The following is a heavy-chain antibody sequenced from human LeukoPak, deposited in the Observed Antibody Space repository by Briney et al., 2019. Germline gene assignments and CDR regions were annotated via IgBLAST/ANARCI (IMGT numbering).Heavy chain of an antibody. Sequence: ASVKVSCKASGYTFTSYGISWVRPAPGQGLEWMGWISAYNGNTNYAQKLQGRATMTTDTSTSTAYMELRSLRSDDTAVYYCAREDTAMVTFDYWGQGTLVTVSS. CDR1: GYTFTSYG. CDR3: AREDTAMVTFDY. CDR2: ISAYNGNT. D-gene: IGHD5-18*01. J-gene: IGHJ4*02. V-gene: IGHV1-18*01.